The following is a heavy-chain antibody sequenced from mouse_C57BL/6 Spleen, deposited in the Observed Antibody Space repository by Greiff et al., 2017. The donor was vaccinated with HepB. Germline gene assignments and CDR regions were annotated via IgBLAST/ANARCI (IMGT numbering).Heavy chain of an antibody. D-gene: IGHD1-1*01. CDR2: IWSDGST. J-gene: IGHJ1*03. CDR3: ARHVTTGHYWYFDV. CDR1: GFSLTSYG. Sequence: VKVVESGPGLVAPSQSLSITCTVSGFSLTSYGVHWVRQPPGKGLEWLVVIWSDGSTTYNSALKSRLSISKDNSKSQVFLKMNSLQTDDTAMYYGARHVTTGHYWYFDVWGTGTTVTVSS. V-gene: IGHV2-6-1*01.